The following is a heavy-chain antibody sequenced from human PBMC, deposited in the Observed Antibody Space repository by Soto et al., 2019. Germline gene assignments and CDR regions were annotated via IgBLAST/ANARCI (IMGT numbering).Heavy chain of an antibody. CDR3: AKTEAVVAVDVYPRWFDS. CDR2: ISFDGSSK. Sequence: QEHLVESGGGVVQPGGSLTLSCTASGFPFSSYTMHWLRRAPGKGLEWVGIISFDGSSKYYADWLKGRIVISRDNSKDSLYLQMDTLRPDDTAIYYCAKTEAVVAVDVYPRWFDSWGQGTLVTVSS. V-gene: IGHV3-30-3*02. CDR1: GFPFSSYT. D-gene: IGHD2-15*01. J-gene: IGHJ5*02.